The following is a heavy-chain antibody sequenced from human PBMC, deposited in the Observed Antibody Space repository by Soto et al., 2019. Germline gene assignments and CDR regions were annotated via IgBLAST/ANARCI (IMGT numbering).Heavy chain of an antibody. CDR2: ISATGGGT. CDR1: GFKFSNYA. Sequence: GGSLRLSCPASGFKFSNYAMSWVRQAPGKGLEWVSLISATGGGTYYADSVKGRFTISRDNSHNTLYLQVHSLTAEDTAVYYCAKGRRAGGNSAFYFDFWGQGAQVTVSS. V-gene: IGHV3-23*01. CDR3: AKGRRAGGNSAFYFDF. J-gene: IGHJ4*02. D-gene: IGHD3-16*01.